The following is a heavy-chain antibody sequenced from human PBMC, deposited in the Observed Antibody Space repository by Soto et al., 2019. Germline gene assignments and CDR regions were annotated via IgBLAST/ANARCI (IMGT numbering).Heavy chain of an antibody. CDR3: ASMTFPNPSYYYGMDV. CDR2: ISAYNGNT. D-gene: IGHD2-8*01. J-gene: IGHJ6*02. V-gene: IGHV1-18*01. CDR1: GYTFTSYG. Sequence: ASVKVSCKASGYTFTSYGISWVRQAPGQGLEWMGWISAYNGNTNYAQKLQGRVTMTTDTSTSTAYMELRSLRSDDTAVYYCASMTFPNPSYYYGMDVWGQGTTVTVSS.